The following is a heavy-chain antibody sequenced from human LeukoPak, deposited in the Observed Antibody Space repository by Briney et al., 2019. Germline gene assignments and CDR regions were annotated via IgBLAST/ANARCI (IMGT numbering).Heavy chain of an antibody. Sequence: SVKVSCXASGGTFSSYTISWVRQAPGQGLEWMGRIIPILGIANYAQKFQGRVTITADKSTSTAYMELSSLRSEDTAVYYCARGYCSSTSCYAYYYYYMDVWGKGTTVTVSS. CDR2: IIPILGIA. J-gene: IGHJ6*03. CDR3: ARGYCSSTSCYAYYYYYMDV. CDR1: GGTFSSYT. V-gene: IGHV1-69*02. D-gene: IGHD2-2*01.